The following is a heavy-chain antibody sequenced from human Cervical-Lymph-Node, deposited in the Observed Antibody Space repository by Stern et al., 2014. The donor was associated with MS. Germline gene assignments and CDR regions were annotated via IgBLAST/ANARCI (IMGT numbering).Heavy chain of an antibody. V-gene: IGHV5-51*01. CDR1: GYSFTIYY. J-gene: IGHJ4*02. Sequence: EVQLVQSGAEVKKPRESLKISCKLSGYSFTIYYIAWVRQMPGKGLEWMGVIYPYDSDTTYSPSFQGQVTISADKSITTAYLQWSSLRASDTAMYYCARHVQGFDYWGQGTLVTVSS. CDR2: IYPYDSDT. CDR3: ARHVQGFDY.